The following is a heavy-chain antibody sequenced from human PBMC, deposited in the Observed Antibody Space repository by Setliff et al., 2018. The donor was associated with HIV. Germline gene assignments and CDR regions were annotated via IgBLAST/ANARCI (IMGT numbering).Heavy chain of an antibody. CDR1: GFTFSGYS. D-gene: IGHD1-26*01. CDR2: ISSSSSYI. Sequence: LRLSCAASGFTFSGYSMHWVRQAPGKGLEWVSCISSSSSYIYYADSVKGRFTISRDNAKNSLYLQMNSLRAEDTAVYYCARARGSPTSYFDYWGQGTLVTVSS. V-gene: IGHV3-21*01. CDR3: ARARGSPTSYFDY. J-gene: IGHJ4*02.